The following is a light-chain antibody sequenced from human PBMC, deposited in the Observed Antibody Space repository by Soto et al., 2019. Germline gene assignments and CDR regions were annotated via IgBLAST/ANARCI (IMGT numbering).Light chain of an antibody. CDR3: CSYAGSGTFYV. CDR2: EVN. CDR1: SSDVGIYNL. J-gene: IGLJ1*01. Sequence: QSALTQPASVSGSPGQSLTISCTGTSSDVGIYNLVSWYQQHPGKAPTLIIYEVNKRPSGVSHRVSASKSGNTASLTISGLLAEGEADYYCCSYAGSGTFYVFGTGTKLTVL. V-gene: IGLV2-23*02.